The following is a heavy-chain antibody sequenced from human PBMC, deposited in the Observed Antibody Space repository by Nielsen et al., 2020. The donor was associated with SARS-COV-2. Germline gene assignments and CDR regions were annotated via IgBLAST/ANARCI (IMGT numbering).Heavy chain of an antibody. Sequence: GGSLRLSCAASGFTFSSYGMHWVRQAPGKGLEWVAVISYDGSNKYYADSVKGRFTISRDNSKNTLYLQMNSLRAEDTAVYYCAGERVGGYHPPQYYYTMDLWGQGTTVIVSS. CDR3: AGERVGGYHPPQYYYTMDL. D-gene: IGHD3-22*01. V-gene: IGHV3-30*03. J-gene: IGHJ6*02. CDR1: GFTFSSYG. CDR2: ISYDGSNK.